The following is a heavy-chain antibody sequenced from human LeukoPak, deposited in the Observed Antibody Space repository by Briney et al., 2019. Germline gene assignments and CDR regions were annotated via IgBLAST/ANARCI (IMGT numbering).Heavy chain of an antibody. Sequence: PSETLSLTCTVSGGSISNYYWSWMRQPAGKGLEWIGRIYTTNYNPSLKTRLTISVDTSKNQFSLKLSSVTAADTAVYYCARGNSGSSHPLDYWGQGTLVTVSS. CDR2: IYTT. V-gene: IGHV4-4*07. J-gene: IGHJ4*02. CDR1: GGSISNYY. D-gene: IGHD1-26*01. CDR3: ARGNSGSSHPLDY.